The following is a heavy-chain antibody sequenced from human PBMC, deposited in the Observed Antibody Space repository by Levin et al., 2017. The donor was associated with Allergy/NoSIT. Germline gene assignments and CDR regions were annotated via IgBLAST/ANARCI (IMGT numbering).Heavy chain of an antibody. D-gene: IGHD6-25*01. Sequence: SETLSRICSVSGGSITTSFRYWGWIRQPPGKGPEWIGSIYYTGTTYYNPSLKSRVTISVDTSKNEVSLRLSSVTAADTAVYYCAGVRSADSPFDYWGQGTLVTVSS. J-gene: IGHJ4*02. V-gene: IGHV4-39*01. CDR2: IYYTGTT. CDR1: GGSITTSFRY. CDR3: AGVRSADSPFDY.